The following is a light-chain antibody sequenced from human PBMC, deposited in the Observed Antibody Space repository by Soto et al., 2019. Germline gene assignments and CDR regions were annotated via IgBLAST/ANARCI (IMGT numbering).Light chain of an antibody. Sequence: EIQMTQSPSSLSASVGERATIPCRASQSISGYLNWYQQKPGQAPDLLIYAASYLGNGVPSRFSGSGSGTYFTLTISSLEPEDLETYYCQQRYTCPLTFGGGTKVDIK. V-gene: IGKV1-39*01. CDR2: AAS. CDR3: QQRYTCPLT. CDR1: QSISGY. J-gene: IGKJ4*02.